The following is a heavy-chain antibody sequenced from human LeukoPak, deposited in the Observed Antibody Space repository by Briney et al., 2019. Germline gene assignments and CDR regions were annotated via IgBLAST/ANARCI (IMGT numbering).Heavy chain of an antibody. V-gene: IGHV1-69*02. D-gene: IGHD3-10*01. CDR3: ARSLYYFDY. CDR1: GGTFISYT. Sequence: SVKVACKASGGTFISYTISWVRQAPGQGLEWMGRIIPILGIANYAQNFQRRVTITADKSTSTAFMELSSLRSEDTAVYYCARSLYYFDYWGQGTLVTVSS. CDR2: IIPILGIA. J-gene: IGHJ4*02.